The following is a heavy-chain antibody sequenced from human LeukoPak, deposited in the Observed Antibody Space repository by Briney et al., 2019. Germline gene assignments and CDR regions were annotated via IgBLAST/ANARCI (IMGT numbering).Heavy chain of an antibody. Sequence: GGSLRLSCAASGFIFSSYATSWVRQAPGKGLEWVSVIGGSGTSTYYADSVKGRFTISRDSSRNSMYLQMNSLRAEDTAVYYCAKGAGSAWMDVWGQGTTVIVSS. D-gene: IGHD1-26*01. CDR3: AKGAGSAWMDV. CDR2: IGGSGTST. CDR1: GFIFSSYA. J-gene: IGHJ6*02. V-gene: IGHV3-23*01.